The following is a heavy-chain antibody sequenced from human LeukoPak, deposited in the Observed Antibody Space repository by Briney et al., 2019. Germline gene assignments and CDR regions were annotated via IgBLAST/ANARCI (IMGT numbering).Heavy chain of an antibody. CDR3: AREAHDYRYYYYMDV. CDR1: GGSISSGSYY. CDR2: IYASGST. D-gene: IGHD4-11*01. V-gene: IGHV4-61*02. Sequence: SETLSLTCTVSGGSISSGSYYWSWIRQPAGKGLEWIGRIYASGSTNYNPSLKSRVTISVDTSKNRFYLKLSSVTAAYTAVYYCAREAHDYRYYYYMDVWGKGTTVTVSS. J-gene: IGHJ6*03.